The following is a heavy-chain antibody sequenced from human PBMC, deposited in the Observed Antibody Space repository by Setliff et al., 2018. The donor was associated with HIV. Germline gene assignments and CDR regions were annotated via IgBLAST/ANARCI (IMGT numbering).Heavy chain of an antibody. CDR1: GFTFSNSW. CDR3: AKGGYGGAYYVAGY. Sequence: GGSLRLSCAASGFTFSNSWMTWVRQAPGKGLEWVGKTYYADFVKGRFTIARDDTKNTVSLQMTNLEPGDTAMYYCAKGGYGGAYYVAGYWGQGTKVTVSS. J-gene: IGHJ4*02. CDR2: GKT. V-gene: IGHV3-66*04. D-gene: IGHD5-18*01.